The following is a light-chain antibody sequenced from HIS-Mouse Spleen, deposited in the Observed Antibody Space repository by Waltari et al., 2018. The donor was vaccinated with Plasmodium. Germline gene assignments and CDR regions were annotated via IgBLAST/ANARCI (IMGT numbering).Light chain of an antibody. J-gene: IGLJ3*02. V-gene: IGLV3-10*01. Sequence: SSELTQPPSVSVSPGQTARITCSGDALPKKYAYWYQQKSGQAPVLVIYEDNKRPSGIPERFIGARSGTMATLTISGAQVEDEADYYCYSTDSSGNHRVFGGGTKLTVL. CDR2: EDN. CDR3: YSTDSSGNHRV. CDR1: ALPKKY.